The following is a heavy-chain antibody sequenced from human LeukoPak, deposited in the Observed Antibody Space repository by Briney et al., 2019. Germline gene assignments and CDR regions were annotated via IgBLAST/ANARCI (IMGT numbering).Heavy chain of an antibody. CDR1: GYTFTSYG. V-gene: IGHV1-18*01. CDR3: ARDPGYYDSSGMGYFDY. CDR2: ISAYNGNT. D-gene: IGHD3-22*01. J-gene: IGHJ4*02. Sequence: GASVKVSCKASGYTFTSYGNSWVRQAPGQGLEWMGWISAYNGNTNYAQKLQGRVTMTTDTSTSTAYMELRSLRSDDTAVYYCARDPGYYDSSGMGYFDYWGQGTLVTVSS.